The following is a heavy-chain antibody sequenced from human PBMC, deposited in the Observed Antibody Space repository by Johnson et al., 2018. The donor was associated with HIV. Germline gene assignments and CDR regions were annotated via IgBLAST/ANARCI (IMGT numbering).Heavy chain of an antibody. CDR2: IRYDGSNT. J-gene: IGHJ3*02. D-gene: IGHD6-13*01. Sequence: QEQLVESGGGVVQPGGSLRLSCAASGFTFSSYGMHWVRQAPGKGLEWVAFIRYDGSNTYYADSVKGRFTISRDNSKNTLYLQMNSRRAEEPAGEYGTTCSRSGAFDIWGQGTMVTVSS. CDR3: TTCSRSGAFDI. CDR1: GFTFSSYG. V-gene: IGHV3-30*02.